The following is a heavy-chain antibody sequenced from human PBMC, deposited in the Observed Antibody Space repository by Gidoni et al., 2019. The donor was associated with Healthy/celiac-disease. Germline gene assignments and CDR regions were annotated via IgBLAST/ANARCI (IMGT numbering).Heavy chain of an antibody. CDR2: IYYSWST. CDR1: GGSISSGDYY. V-gene: IGHV4-30-4*01. J-gene: IGHJ5*02. Sequence: QVQLQESGPGLVKPSQTLSLTCTVSGGSISSGDYYWSWIRQPPGKGLEWIGYIYYSWSTYDNPSLKSRVTISVDTSKNQFSLKLSSVTAADTAVYYCARDRGSPCTGGDCAENWFDPWGQGTLVTVSS. CDR3: ARDRGSPCTGGDCAENWFDP. D-gene: IGHD2-21*02.